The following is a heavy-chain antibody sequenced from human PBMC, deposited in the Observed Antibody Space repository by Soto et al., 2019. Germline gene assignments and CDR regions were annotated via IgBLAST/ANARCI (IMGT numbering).Heavy chain of an antibody. CDR1: NGSITSGNW. Sequence: QVQLQASGPGLVKPSGTLSLTCAVSNGSITSGNWWSWVRQPPGKGLEWIGDIYQTGSTNYNPSLKSRVIISVDKSKNNFSLSLSSVTAADTAVYFCARVWGALAPIAGWFGPWGRGILVTVSS. V-gene: IGHV4-4*02. CDR3: ARVWGALAPIAGWFGP. CDR2: IYQTGST. J-gene: IGHJ5*02. D-gene: IGHD3-16*01.